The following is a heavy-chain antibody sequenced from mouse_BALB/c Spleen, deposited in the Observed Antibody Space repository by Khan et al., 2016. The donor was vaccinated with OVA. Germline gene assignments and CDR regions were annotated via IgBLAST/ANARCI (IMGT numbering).Heavy chain of an antibody. CDR1: GYSITSGYA. CDR3: ARGNYYGYYFDY. V-gene: IGHV3-2*02. J-gene: IGHJ2*01. D-gene: IGHD1-1*01. CDR2: ISYSGVT. Sequence: EVQLQESGPGLVKPSQSLSLTCTVTGYSITSGYAWNWIRQFPENKLEWMGYISYSGVTSYTPSLKSRISITRDTSKNQFFLQLNSVTTEDTATYYCARGNYYGYYFDYGGQGTTLTVSS.